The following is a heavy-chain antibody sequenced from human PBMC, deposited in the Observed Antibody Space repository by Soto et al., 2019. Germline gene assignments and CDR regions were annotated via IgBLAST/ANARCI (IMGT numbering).Heavy chain of an antibody. D-gene: IGHD1-7*01. CDR2: TYYRSKWYN. Sequence: QTLSLTCAISGDSVSSNSAAWNWIRQSPSRGLEWLGRTYYRSKWYNDYAVSVKSRITINPDTSKNQFSLQLNSVTPEDTAVYYCAREGLTGTIGLYYYYGMDVWGQGTTVTVSS. CDR3: AREGLTGTIGLYYYYGMDV. J-gene: IGHJ6*02. V-gene: IGHV6-1*01. CDR1: GDSVSSNSAA.